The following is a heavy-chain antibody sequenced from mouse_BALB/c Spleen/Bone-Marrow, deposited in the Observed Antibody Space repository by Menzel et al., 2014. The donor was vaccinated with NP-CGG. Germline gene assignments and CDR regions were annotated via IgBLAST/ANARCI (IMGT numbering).Heavy chain of an antibody. Sequence: SGAELVKPGASVKLSCTASGFNITDPYIHWVKQRPGQGLDWIGRIDPASDNTQYDPKFQGKATLTADTSSNTAYLQHSSLTSEDTAVYYCATLTGHFDYWGQGTILTVSS. CDR2: IDPASDNT. CDR3: ATLTGHFDY. J-gene: IGHJ2*01. CDR1: GFNITDPY. V-gene: IGHV14-3*02. D-gene: IGHD4-1*01.